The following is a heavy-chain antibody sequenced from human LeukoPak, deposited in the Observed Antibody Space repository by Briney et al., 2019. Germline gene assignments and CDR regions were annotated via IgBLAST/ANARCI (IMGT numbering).Heavy chain of an antibody. CDR1: GFTLSTYA. CDR2: ISGSDYST. J-gene: IGHJ3*02. V-gene: IGHV3-23*01. Sequence: GGSLRLSCAASGFTLSTYAMSWVRQAPGKGLEWVSTISGSDYSTNYADSVTARFTISRDNSKNTPNLQISSLRAEDTAVYYCAKRVDTGYGGAFDIWGQGTMVTVSS. CDR3: AKRVDTGYGGAFDI. D-gene: IGHD5-18*01.